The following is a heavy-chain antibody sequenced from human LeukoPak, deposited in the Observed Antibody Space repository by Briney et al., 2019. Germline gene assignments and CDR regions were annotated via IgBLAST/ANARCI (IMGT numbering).Heavy chain of an antibody. CDR3: ARGYIYSGYGN. CDR2: INHSGST. D-gene: IGHD5-12*01. CDR1: GGSFSGYY. Sequence: SETLSFTCAVYGGSFSGYYWSWIRQPPGKGLEWIGEINHSGSTNYNPSLKSRVTISVDTSKNQFSLKLSSVTAADTAVYYCARGYIYSGYGNWGQGTLVTVSS. J-gene: IGHJ4*02. V-gene: IGHV4-34*01.